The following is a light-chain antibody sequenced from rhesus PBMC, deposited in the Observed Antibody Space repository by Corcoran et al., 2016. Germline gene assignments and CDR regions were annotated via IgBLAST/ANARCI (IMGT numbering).Light chain of an antibody. CDR1: QSVSSY. CDR3: YQHSSGRT. CDR2: GAS. Sequence: QVILTQSPATLSLSPGERATLSCRASQSVSSYLAWYQQKPGQAPRLLNYGASSRATGIPDRFSGSGSGTDVTLTISSLEPEDVGVYHCYQHSSGRTFGQGTKVEIK. V-gene: IGKV3-10*01. J-gene: IGKJ1*01.